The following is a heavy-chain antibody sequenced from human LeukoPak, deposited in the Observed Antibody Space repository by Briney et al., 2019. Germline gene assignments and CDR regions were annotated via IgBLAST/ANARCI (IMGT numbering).Heavy chain of an antibody. Sequence: ASVKVSCKVSGYTLTELSMHWARQAPGKGLEWMGGFDPEDGETTYAQKFQGRVTMTEDTSTDTAYMELSSLRSEDTAVYYCATGRQYYYDSSGYYTPFDYWGQGTLVTVSS. CDR1: GYTLTELS. D-gene: IGHD3-22*01. J-gene: IGHJ4*02. CDR3: ATGRQYYYDSSGYYTPFDY. V-gene: IGHV1-24*01. CDR2: FDPEDGET.